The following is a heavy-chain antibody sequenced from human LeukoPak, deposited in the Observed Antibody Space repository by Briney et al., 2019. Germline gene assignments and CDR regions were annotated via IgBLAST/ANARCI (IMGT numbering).Heavy chain of an antibody. CDR3: AKDDGSQALDY. V-gene: IGHV3-30*18. Sequence: AGSLRLSCAASGFTFSSYGMYWGRQPPGPGQGLVGVISNDGSNNYYADSVKGRFTISRDNSKNTLYLQMNSLRAEDTAVYYCAKDDGSQALDYWGQGTLVTVSS. D-gene: IGHD5-24*01. CDR2: ISNDGSNN. CDR1: GFTFSSYG. J-gene: IGHJ4*02.